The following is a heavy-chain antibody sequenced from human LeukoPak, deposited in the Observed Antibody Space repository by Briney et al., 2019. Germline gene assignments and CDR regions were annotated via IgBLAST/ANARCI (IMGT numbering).Heavy chain of an antibody. V-gene: IGHV3-30*02. D-gene: IGHD1-26*01. CDR2: IRYDGSNK. CDR3: AKGRGWEASYYYYYMDV. J-gene: IGHJ6*03. CDR1: GFKFSIYG. Sequence: GGSLRLSCATSGFKFSIYGMHWVRQAPGKGLEWVAFIRYDGSNKYYTDSVKGRFTISRDNSKNTLYLQMNSLRAEDTAVYYCAKGRGWEASYYYYYMDVWGKGTTVTISS.